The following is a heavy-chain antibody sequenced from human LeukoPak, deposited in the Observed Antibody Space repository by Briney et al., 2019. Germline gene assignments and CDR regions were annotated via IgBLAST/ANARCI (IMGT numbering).Heavy chain of an antibody. CDR3: AKDPMVRGSTYDY. Sequence: PGGSLSLSCAASGFIFSTYAMTSARQAPGKGLEWDSAIGPTGRSTYYEDSVRGRFTISRDNTKNTLYLQMKSLRAEDTAIYYCAKDPMVRGSTYDYWGQGTLVTVSS. CDR1: GFIFSTYA. D-gene: IGHD3-10*01. J-gene: IGHJ4*02. CDR2: IGPTGRST. V-gene: IGHV3-23*01.